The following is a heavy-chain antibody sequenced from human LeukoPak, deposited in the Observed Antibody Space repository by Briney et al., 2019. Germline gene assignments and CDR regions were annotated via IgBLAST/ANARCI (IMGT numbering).Heavy chain of an antibody. V-gene: IGHV4-34*01. Sequence: PSETLSLTCAVYGGSFSGYYWSWIRQPPGKGLEWIGEINHSGSTNYNPSLKSRATISVDTSKNQFSLKLSSVTAADTAVYYCARGRGMSYDYVWGSYRKYYFDYWGQGTLVTVSS. CDR3: ARGRGMSYDYVWGSYRKYYFDY. CDR2: INHSGST. CDR1: GGSFSGYY. D-gene: IGHD3-16*02. J-gene: IGHJ4*02.